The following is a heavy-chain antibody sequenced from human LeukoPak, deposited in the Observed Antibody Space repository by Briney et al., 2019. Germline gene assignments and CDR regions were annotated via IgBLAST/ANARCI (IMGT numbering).Heavy chain of an antibody. CDR2: IYTSGST. J-gene: IGHJ3*02. Sequence: SETLSLTCTVSGGSISSGSYYWSWIRQPAGKGLEWIGRIYTSGSTNYNPSLKSRVTMSVDTSKNQFSLKLSSVTAADTAVYYCARVSHTTGEFDAFDIWGQGTMVTVSS. V-gene: IGHV4-61*02. CDR3: ARVSHTTGEFDAFDI. D-gene: IGHD1-1*01. CDR1: GGSISSGSYY.